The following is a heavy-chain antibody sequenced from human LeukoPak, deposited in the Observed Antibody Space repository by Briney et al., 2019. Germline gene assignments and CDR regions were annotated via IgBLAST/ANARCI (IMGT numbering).Heavy chain of an antibody. J-gene: IGHJ5*02. Sequence: GRSLRLSCAASGFTFSNYGMHWVRQAPGKGLEWVAVILYDGNNKYYTDSVKGRFTISRDNSKNTLNLQMNSLRAEDTAVYYCAKDHYDSGGTYTFDPWGQGTLVTVSS. D-gene: IGHD3-22*01. CDR3: AKDHYDSGGTYTFDP. CDR1: GFTFSNYG. V-gene: IGHV3-30*18. CDR2: ILYDGNNK.